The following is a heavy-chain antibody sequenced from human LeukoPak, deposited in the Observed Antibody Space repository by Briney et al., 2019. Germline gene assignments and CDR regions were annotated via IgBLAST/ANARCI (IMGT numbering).Heavy chain of an antibody. CDR1: GXTFSSYG. CDR3: ARDPVKRGIAAAGNYFDY. D-gene: IGHD6-13*01. CDR2: IWYDESNK. V-gene: IGHV3-33*01. Sequence: GGSLRLSCAASGXTFSSYGVHWVRQAPGKGLEWVAVIWYDESNKYYADSVKGRFTISRDNSKNTLYLQMNSLRAEDTAVYYCARDPVKRGIAAAGNYFDYWGQGTLVTVSS. J-gene: IGHJ4*02.